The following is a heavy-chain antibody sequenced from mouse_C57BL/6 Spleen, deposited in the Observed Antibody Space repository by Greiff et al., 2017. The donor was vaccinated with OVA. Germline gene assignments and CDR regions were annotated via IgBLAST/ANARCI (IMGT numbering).Heavy chain of an antibody. Sequence: QVQLQQSGAELVKPGASVKLSCTASGYTFTSYWMQWVTQRPGQGLEWIGEIDPSDSYTNYNQKFKGKATLTVDTSSSTAYMQLSSLTSEDSAVYYCVPANWPWFAYGGQGTLVTVSA. V-gene: IGHV1-50*01. J-gene: IGHJ3*01. CDR3: VPANWPWFAY. D-gene: IGHD4-1*01. CDR1: GYTFTSYW. CDR2: IDPSDSYT.